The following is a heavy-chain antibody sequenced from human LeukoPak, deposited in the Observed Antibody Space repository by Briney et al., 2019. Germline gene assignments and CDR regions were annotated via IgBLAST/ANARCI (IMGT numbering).Heavy chain of an antibody. J-gene: IGHJ4*02. D-gene: IGHD5-18*01. V-gene: IGHV4-59*01. CDR3: ARSSGHSYGDFDY. Sequence: PSETLSLTCSVSGVSITSNYWSWLRQPPGKGLEWLGYTHHSGSTSYNPSLKSRVTISLDTSNNQFSLKLSSVTATDTAVYYCARSSGHSYGDFDYWGQGTLVTVSS. CDR2: THHSGST. CDR1: GVSITSNY.